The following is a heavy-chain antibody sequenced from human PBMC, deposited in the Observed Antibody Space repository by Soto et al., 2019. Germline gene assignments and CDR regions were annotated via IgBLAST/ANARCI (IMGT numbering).Heavy chain of an antibody. Sequence: ETLSLTCTVSGGSISSSSYYWGWIRQPPGKGLEWIGSIYYSGSTYYNPSLKSRVTISVDTSKNQFSLKLSSVTAADTAVYYCARGNRYYYGSGSYYSWYNWFDPWGQGTLVTVSS. J-gene: IGHJ5*02. CDR1: GGSISSSSYY. CDR2: IYYSGST. D-gene: IGHD3-10*01. V-gene: IGHV4-39*07. CDR3: ARGNRYYYGSGSYYSWYNWFDP.